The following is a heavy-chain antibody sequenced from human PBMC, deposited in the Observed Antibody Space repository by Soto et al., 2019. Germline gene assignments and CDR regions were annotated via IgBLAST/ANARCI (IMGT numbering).Heavy chain of an antibody. CDR3: AEVKWALRYGMGV. D-gene: IGHD1-26*01. CDR2: ISGCGGTT. V-gene: IGHV3-23*01. J-gene: IGHJ6*01. CDR1: GFTFSTLA. Sequence: EVQLLESGGGLVQPGGSLRLSCAASGFTFSTLAISLVRQAPGKGLEGVSAISGCGGTTYYADTVKGRFTISRDNSKNTLDLQMTGMRAEDTAVYYWAEVKWALRYGMGVWGQGTTVTVFS.